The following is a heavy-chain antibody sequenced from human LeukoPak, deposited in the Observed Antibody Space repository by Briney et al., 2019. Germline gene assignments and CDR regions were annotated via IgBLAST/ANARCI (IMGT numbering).Heavy chain of an antibody. V-gene: IGHV4-59*01. CDR3: ARARNYYDSSDYYYEGDAFDI. CDR2: IYYSGST. Sequence: SETLSLTCTVSGGSISSYHWSWIRQPPGKGLECIGYIYYSGSTNYNPSLKSRVTISVDASKNQFSLKLSSVTAADTAVYYCARARNYYDSSDYYYEGDAFDIWGQGTMVTVSS. CDR1: GGSISSYH. D-gene: IGHD3-22*01. J-gene: IGHJ3*02.